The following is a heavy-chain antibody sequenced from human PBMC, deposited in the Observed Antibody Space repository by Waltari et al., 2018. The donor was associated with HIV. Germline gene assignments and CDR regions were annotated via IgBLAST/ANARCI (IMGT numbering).Heavy chain of an antibody. CDR2: IYSDGRT. CDR3: ARDTYGGMGGVDS. J-gene: IGHJ4*02. V-gene: IGHV3-53*01. CDR1: EFTVSNSY. Sequence: EVQLVESGGDLIQPGGSLRLSCIASEFTVSNSYMSWVRQAPGKGLEWVSIIYSDGRTYYADSVKGRFTISRDKYKNTLYLQMNSLRVEDTAVYYCARDTYGGMGGVDSWGQGTLVTVSS. D-gene: IGHD4-17*01.